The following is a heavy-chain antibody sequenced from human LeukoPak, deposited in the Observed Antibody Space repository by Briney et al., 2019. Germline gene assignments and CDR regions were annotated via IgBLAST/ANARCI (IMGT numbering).Heavy chain of an antibody. D-gene: IGHD2-8*01. CDR1: GYTFTSYG. CDR3: ARGDIVLMVYAMAFDI. J-gene: IGHJ3*02. CDR2: ISAYNGNT. Sequence: ASVKVSCKASGYTFTSYGISWVRQAPGQGLEWMGWISAYNGNTNYAQKLQGRVTMTTDTSTSTAYMELRSLRSDDTAVYYCARGDIVLMVYAMAFDILGQGTMVTVSS. V-gene: IGHV1-18*01.